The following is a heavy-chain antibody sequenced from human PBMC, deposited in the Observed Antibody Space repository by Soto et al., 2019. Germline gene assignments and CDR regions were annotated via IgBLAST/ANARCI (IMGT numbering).Heavy chain of an antibody. D-gene: IGHD3-10*01. CDR3: ARDWFPGGTYYGMDV. Sequence: ASVKVSCKASGYTFTSYAMHWVRQAPGQRLEWMGWINAGNGNTKYSQKFQGRVTITRDTSASTAYMELSSLRSEDTAVYYCARDWFPGGTYYGMDVWGQGTTVTVSS. CDR2: INAGNGNT. J-gene: IGHJ6*02. V-gene: IGHV1-3*01. CDR1: GYTFTSYA.